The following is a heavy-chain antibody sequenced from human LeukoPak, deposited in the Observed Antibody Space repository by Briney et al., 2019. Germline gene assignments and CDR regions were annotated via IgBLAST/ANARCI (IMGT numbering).Heavy chain of an antibody. V-gene: IGHV3-23*01. Sequence: GGSLRLSCAASGFTFSNYAMNWVRQVPGKGLEWVSTISASGGNTYYVDSVKGRFTISRDNSKNTLDLQMNSLRAEDTAVYYCAKATRGSGSYNADYWGQGTLVPVSS. J-gene: IGHJ4*02. CDR3: AKATRGSGSYNADY. CDR2: ISASGGNT. D-gene: IGHD1-26*01. CDR1: GFTFSNYA.